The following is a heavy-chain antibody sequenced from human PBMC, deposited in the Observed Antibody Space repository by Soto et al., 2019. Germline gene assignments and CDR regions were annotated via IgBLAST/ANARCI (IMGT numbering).Heavy chain of an antibody. Sequence: EVQLVESGGGLVQPGRSLRLSCAASGFTFDDYAMHWVRQAPGKGLEWVSGISWNSGSIGYADSVKGRFTISRDNAKNSLDLQMNRLRAEDTALYYCAKDWGRRSSTYFDYWGQGTLVTVSS. D-gene: IGHD6-19*01. CDR1: GFTFDDYA. CDR3: AKDWGRRSSTYFDY. V-gene: IGHV3-9*01. J-gene: IGHJ4*02. CDR2: ISWNSGSI.